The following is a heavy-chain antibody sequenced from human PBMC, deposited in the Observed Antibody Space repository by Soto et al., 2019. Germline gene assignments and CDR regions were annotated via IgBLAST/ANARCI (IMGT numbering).Heavy chain of an antibody. CDR1: GFTFSSYA. Sequence: EVQLLESGGGLVQPGGSLRLSCAASGFTFSSYAMSWVRQAPGKGLEWVSAISGSGGSTYYADSVKGRFTISRDNSKNTLYLQMNSLRAEDTAVYYCAKSLDFWIGYYLRQNWYFDLWGRGTLVTVSS. CDR2: ISGSGGST. J-gene: IGHJ2*01. D-gene: IGHD3-3*01. CDR3: AKSLDFWIGYYLRQNWYFDL. V-gene: IGHV3-23*01.